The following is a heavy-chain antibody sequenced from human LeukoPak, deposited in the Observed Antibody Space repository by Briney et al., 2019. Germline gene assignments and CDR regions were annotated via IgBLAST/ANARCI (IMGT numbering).Heavy chain of an antibody. CDR1: GNYL. Sequence: PGGSLRLSCAASGNYLMHWVRQVPGKGLVWVSHIDSDGSWTSYADSVKGRFTISKDNSKNTVYLQMNSLRADDTAVYYCVSFYETYWGRGTLFTFSS. CDR3: VSFYETY. D-gene: IGHD2/OR15-2a*01. V-gene: IGHV3-74*01. J-gene: IGHJ4*02. CDR2: IDSDGSWT.